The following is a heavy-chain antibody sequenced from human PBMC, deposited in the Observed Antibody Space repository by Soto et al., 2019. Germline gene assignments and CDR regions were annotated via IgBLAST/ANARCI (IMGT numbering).Heavy chain of an antibody. Sequence: QLQLQESGPGLVKPSETLSLTCTVSGGSISSSSYYWGWIRQPPGKGLEWIGSIYYSGSTYYNPSLKGRVTISVDTSKTQFSLKLSSVTAADTAVYYCARLVTMVRGAVYYFDYWGQGTLVTVSS. D-gene: IGHD3-10*01. V-gene: IGHV4-39*01. CDR2: IYYSGST. J-gene: IGHJ4*02. CDR3: ARLVTMVRGAVYYFDY. CDR1: GGSISSSSYY.